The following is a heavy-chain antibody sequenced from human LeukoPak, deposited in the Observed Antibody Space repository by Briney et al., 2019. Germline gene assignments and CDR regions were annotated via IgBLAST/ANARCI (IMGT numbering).Heavy chain of an antibody. CDR1: GGSISSYY. Sequence: SETLSLTCTVSGGSISSYYWSWIRQPPGKGLEWIGYIYYSGSTNYNPSLKSRVTISVDTSRNQFSLNLSSVTAADTAIYYCARDPRRGGYAGSFDLWGRGTLVTVSS. V-gene: IGHV4-59*01. J-gene: IGHJ2*01. D-gene: IGHD5-12*01. CDR3: ARDPRRGGYAGSFDL. CDR2: IYYSGST.